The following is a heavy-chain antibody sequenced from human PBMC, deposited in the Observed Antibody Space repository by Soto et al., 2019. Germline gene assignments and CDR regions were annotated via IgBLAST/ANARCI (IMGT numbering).Heavy chain of an antibody. CDR3: ARDRIYSSSWHDY. V-gene: IGHV3-30-3*01. Sequence: QVQLVESGGGVLQHGRSLRLSCTASGFTFSSYAMHWVRQAPGKGLERVAVISYDGSNKYYADSVKGRFTISRDNSKNTLYLQMNSLRAEDTAVYYCARDRIYSSSWHDYWGQGTLVTVSS. J-gene: IGHJ4*02. CDR2: ISYDGSNK. D-gene: IGHD6-13*01. CDR1: GFTFSSYA.